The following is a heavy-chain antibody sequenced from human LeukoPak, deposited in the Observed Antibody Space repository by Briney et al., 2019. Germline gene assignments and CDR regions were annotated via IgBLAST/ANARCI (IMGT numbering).Heavy chain of an antibody. CDR3: AKWGDFDVLTGYYVRDF. D-gene: IGHD3-9*01. Sequence: GASPRLSCAASGFTFSNYAMSWVRQAPGKGLEWVSAITGSGGNTYYADSVKGRFTLSRDNSKNTLYPQMNSLRDEDTAVYYCAKWGDFDVLTGYYVRDFWGQGTLVTVSS. V-gene: IGHV3-23*01. J-gene: IGHJ4*02. CDR2: ITGSGGNT. CDR1: GFTFSNYA.